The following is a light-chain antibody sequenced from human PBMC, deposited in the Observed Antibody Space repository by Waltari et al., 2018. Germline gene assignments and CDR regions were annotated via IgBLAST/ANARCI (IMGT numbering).Light chain of an antibody. Sequence: EIVLTQSPATLSLSPGERATLSCRASQSVSSKLAWYQQKPGQAPRLLMYDASNRATGIPARFSGRGSGTDFTLTISSLEPEDFAVYYCHQRNNWPFTFGQGTKLEIK. J-gene: IGKJ2*01. CDR1: QSVSSK. CDR2: DAS. V-gene: IGKV3-11*01. CDR3: HQRNNWPFT.